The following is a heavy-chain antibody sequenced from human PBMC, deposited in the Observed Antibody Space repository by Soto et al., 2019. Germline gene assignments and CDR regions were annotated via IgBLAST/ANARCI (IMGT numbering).Heavy chain of an antibody. J-gene: IGHJ6*02. CDR1: GYTFIGFS. D-gene: IGHD2-15*01. CDR2: INPKNGDT. V-gene: IGHV1-2*02. CDR3: SKGRWTVGHCSGGSCYDGMDV. Sequence: QEQLVQSGPEVKKPGASVKVSCESSGYTFIGFSLHWVRQAPGQGLEWMGWINPKNGDTYYAQKVQGRVTMTRDTSINTVYMELNSLKSDDTAVYYCSKGRWTVGHCSGGSCYDGMDVWGQVTTVTVSS.